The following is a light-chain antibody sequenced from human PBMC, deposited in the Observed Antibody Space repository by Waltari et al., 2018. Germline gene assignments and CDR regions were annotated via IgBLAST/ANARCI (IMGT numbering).Light chain of an antibody. CDR3: QQTYTTPLT. CDR1: QSINTY. Sequence: IQMTQSPSSLSASVGDSVTITCRASQSINTYLNWYQEKPGMAPKVLVYGASTLQTDVPSRFSGSGSGTDFTLTISSLQPEDFGTYYCQQTYTTPLTFGGGTKVEIK. V-gene: IGKV1-39*01. CDR2: GAS. J-gene: IGKJ4*01.